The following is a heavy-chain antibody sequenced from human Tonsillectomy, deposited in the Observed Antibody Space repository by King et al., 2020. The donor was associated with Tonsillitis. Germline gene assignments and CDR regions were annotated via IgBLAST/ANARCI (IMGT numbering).Heavy chain of an antibody. CDR2: IKSKTDGGTT. CDR1: GFTFSNAF. Sequence: VQLVESGGGLVKPGGSLRLSCAASGFTFSNAFMSWVRQAPGKGLEWVGRIKSKTDGGTTDYAAPVKGRFTISRDESKNTLYLQMNSLKIEDTAVYYCTTDNQQWLVPPFFDYWGQGTLVTVSS. CDR3: TTDNQQWLVPPFFDY. D-gene: IGHD6-19*01. J-gene: IGHJ4*02. V-gene: IGHV3-15*01.